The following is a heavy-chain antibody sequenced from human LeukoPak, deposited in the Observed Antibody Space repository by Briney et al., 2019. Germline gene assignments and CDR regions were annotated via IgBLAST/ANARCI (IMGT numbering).Heavy chain of an antibody. CDR3: ARSDYFIAAAAFDI. J-gene: IGHJ3*02. CDR1: GGSFSGYY. Sequence: TSETLSLTCAVYGGSFSGYYWSWIRQPPGKGLEWIGEINHSGSTNYNPSLKSRVTISVDTSKNQFSLKLSSVTAAGTAVYYCARSDYFIAAAAFDIWGQGTMVTVSS. D-gene: IGHD6-13*01. CDR2: INHSGST. V-gene: IGHV4-34*01.